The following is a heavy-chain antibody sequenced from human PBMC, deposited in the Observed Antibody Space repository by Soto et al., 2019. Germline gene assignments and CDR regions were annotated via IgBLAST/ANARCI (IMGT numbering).Heavy chain of an antibody. CDR1: GGSISSSSYY. CDR3: ARLIADTAMITDGMDV. CDR2: VYYSGST. J-gene: IGHJ6*02. V-gene: IGHV4-39*01. Sequence: SETLSLTCTVSGGSISSSSYYWGWIRQPPGKGLEWIETVYYSGSTYYNSSLKSRVTISVDTSKNQFSLKLSSVTAADTAVYYCARLIADTAMITDGMDVWGQGTTVTVSS. D-gene: IGHD5-18*01.